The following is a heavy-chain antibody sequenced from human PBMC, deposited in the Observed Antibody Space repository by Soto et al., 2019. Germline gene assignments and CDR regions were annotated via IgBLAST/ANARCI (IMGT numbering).Heavy chain of an antibody. CDR2: ISIDGSST. J-gene: IGHJ4*02. CDR1: GFSLDNYW. CDR3: ARDRAPGEMATTFDY. Sequence: PGGSLRLSCAASGFSLDNYWMHWVRQSPGKGLVWVSRISIDGSSTNYADSVKGRFTISRDNAKKTLYLLMNSLRAEDTAVYYCARDRAPGEMATTFDYWGLGTLVTVSS. V-gene: IGHV3-74*01.